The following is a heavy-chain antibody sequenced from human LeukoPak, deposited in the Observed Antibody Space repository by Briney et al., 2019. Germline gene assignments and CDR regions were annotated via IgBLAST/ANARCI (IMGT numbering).Heavy chain of an antibody. CDR3: AKDTDSPADAITMEDNAFDI. V-gene: IGHV3-48*04. J-gene: IGHJ3*02. D-gene: IGHD3-3*01. Sequence: PGGSLRLSCAASGITFSTYNMNWVRQAPGKGLEWISYISSSSTVIYYADSVKGRFTISRDNAKNSLYLQMESLRAEDTAVYYCAKDTDSPADAITMEDNAFDIWGQGTMVTVSS. CDR1: GITFSTYN. CDR2: ISSSSTVI.